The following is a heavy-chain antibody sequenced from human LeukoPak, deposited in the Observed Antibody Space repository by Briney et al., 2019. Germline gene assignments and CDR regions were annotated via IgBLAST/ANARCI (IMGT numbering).Heavy chain of an antibody. V-gene: IGHV1-46*01. D-gene: IGHD3-22*01. J-gene: IGHJ4*02. CDR3: ARYSAGYYDSSGYDY. Sequence: ASVKVSCKASEYTFTSYYMHWVRQAPGQGLEWMGIINPSGGSTSYAQKFQGRVTMTRDMSTSTVYMELSSLRSEDTAVYYCARYSAGYYDSSGYDYWGQGTLVTVSS. CDR2: INPSGGST. CDR1: EYTFTSYY.